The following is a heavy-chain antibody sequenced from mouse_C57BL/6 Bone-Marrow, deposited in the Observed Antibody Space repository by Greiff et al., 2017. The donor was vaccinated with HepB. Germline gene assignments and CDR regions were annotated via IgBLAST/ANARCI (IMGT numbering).Heavy chain of an antibody. CDR3: TTRRDVGYFDY. CDR1: GFNIKDDY. CDR2: IDPENGDT. D-gene: IGHD3-3*01. Sequence: VHVKQSGAELVRPGASVKLSCTASGFNIKDDYMHWVKQRPEQGLEWIGWIDPENGDTEYASKFQDKATITADTSSKKAYLQLSSLTSEDTAVYYCTTRRDVGYFDYWGQGTTLTVSS. J-gene: IGHJ2*01. V-gene: IGHV14-4*01.